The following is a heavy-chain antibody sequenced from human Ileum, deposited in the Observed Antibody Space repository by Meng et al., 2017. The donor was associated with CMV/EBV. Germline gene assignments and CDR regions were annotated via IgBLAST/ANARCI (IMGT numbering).Heavy chain of an antibody. Sequence: QVQLQEWGGGLLNPSEPLSLTCAVYGGSFSGYYWSWIRQVPGKGLEWIGEFNHYGSTNYNPSLKSRVTISVDTSKNQFSLNLSSVTAADTAVYYCASGKSNLEYWGQGTLVTVSS. V-gene: IGHV4-34*01. J-gene: IGHJ4*02. CDR3: ASGKSNLEY. CDR2: FNHYGST. D-gene: IGHD4-11*01. CDR1: GGSFSGYY.